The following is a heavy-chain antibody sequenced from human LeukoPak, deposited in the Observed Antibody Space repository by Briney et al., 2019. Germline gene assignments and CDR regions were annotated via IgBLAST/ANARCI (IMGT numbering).Heavy chain of an antibody. D-gene: IGHD6-13*01. V-gene: IGHV3-73*01. Sequence: PGGSLRLSCAASGFTFSGSAIHWVRQASGKGLEWVGRIRSKANNYATAYAASVKGRFTISRDDSKNTAYLQVNSLKTEDTAVYYCTRLLIAGFDYWGQGTLVTVSS. CDR3: TRLLIAGFDY. CDR2: IRSKANNYAT. CDR1: GFTFSGSA. J-gene: IGHJ4*02.